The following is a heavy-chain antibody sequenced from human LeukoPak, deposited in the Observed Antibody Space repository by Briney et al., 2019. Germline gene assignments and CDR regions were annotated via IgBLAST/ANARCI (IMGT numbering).Heavy chain of an antibody. J-gene: IGHJ6*02. CDR2: INPNSGGT. CDR1: GYTFTGNY. CDR3: AREEYYYYGMDV. Sequence: GASVKVSSKASGYTFTGNYMHWVRQAPGQGLEWMGCINPNSGGTNYAHKFQGWVTMTRETSISTAYMELSRLRSEDTAVYYCAREEYYYYGMDVWGQGTTVTVSS. V-gene: IGHV1-2*04.